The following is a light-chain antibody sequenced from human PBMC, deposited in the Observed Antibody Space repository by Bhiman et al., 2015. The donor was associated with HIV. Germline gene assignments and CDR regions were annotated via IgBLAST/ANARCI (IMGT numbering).Light chain of an antibody. CDR3: SSLTSSLTYV. V-gene: IGLV2-14*03. J-gene: IGLJ1*01. Sequence: QSALTQPRSVSGSPGQSVTFSCTGASSDVGGYNYVSWYQHHPGKAPKLMIYDVSNRPSGVSNRFSGSKSGNTASLTISGLQAEDEADYYCSSLTSSLTYVFGTGTNVTVL. CDR1: SSDVGGYNY. CDR2: DVS.